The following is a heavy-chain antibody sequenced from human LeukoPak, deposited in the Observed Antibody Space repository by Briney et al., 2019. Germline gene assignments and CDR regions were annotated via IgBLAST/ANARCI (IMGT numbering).Heavy chain of an antibody. CDR3: ARDLAVAFSYYYYYGMDV. V-gene: IGHV1-2*02. J-gene: IGHJ6*02. Sequence: ASVKVSCKASGYTFTGYYMHWVRQAPGQGLEWMGWINPNSGGTNYAQKFQGRVTMTRDTSISTAYMELSRLRSDDTAVYYCARDLAVAFSYYYYYGMDVWGQGTLVTVSS. CDR1: GYTFTGYY. CDR2: INPNSGGT. D-gene: IGHD6-19*01.